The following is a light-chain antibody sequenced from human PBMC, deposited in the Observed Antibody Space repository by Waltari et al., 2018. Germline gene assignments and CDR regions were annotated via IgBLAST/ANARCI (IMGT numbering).Light chain of an antibody. V-gene: IGLV1-40*01. J-gene: IGLJ1*01. CDR1: SPTIGAGYN. Sequence: QSVLTQPPSVSGAPGQRVTISRTGRSPTIGAGYNVNWYQQLPGTAPKLLIYANNNRPSGVPDRFSGSKSGTSASLAITGLQAEDEADYYCQSHDSSLSVLYVFGTGTKVTVL. CDR3: QSHDSSLSVLYV. CDR2: ANN.